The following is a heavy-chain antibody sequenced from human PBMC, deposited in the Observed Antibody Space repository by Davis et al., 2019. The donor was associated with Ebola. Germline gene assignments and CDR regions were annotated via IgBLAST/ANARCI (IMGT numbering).Heavy chain of an antibody. J-gene: IGHJ6*03. CDR3: ARAPYSSSSLRYYYYYMDV. CDR1: GFTFSSYS. CDR2: ISSSSSTI. D-gene: IGHD6-6*01. Sequence: GESLKISCAASGFTFSSYSMNWVRQAPGKGLEWVSYISSSSSTIYYADSVKGRFTISRDNAKNSLYLQMNSLRAEDTAVYYCARAPYSSSSLRYYYYYMDVWGKGTTVTVSS. V-gene: IGHV3-48*01.